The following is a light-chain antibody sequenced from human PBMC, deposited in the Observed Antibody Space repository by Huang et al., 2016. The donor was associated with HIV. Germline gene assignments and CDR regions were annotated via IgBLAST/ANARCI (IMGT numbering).Light chain of an antibody. CDR2: AAS. CDR1: QRVSTN. CDR3: QQYNNWPPWT. Sequence: EIVMTQSPATLSVSPGERATLSCRASQRVSTNLAWYQQKPGQAPRLLMYAASTRATGIPARFSGSGSGTEFTLTISSLQSEDFAVYYCQQYNNWPPWTFGQGTKVEI. J-gene: IGKJ1*01. V-gene: IGKV3D-15*01.